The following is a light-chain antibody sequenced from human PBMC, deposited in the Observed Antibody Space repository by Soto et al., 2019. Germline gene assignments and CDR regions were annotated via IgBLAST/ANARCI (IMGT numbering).Light chain of an antibody. V-gene: IGLV1-40*01. CDR1: SSNIGAGHV. CDR2: GSS. Sequence: QSVLTQPPSVSGAPGQRVTISCTGSSSNIGAGHVVHWYQQFPGRAPNLLIYGSSNRPSGVPDRFSGSKSGTSASLAITGLQDDDEADYYRQSYDNTLSASVFCGGTKLTVL. J-gene: IGLJ2*01. CDR3: QSYDNTLSASV.